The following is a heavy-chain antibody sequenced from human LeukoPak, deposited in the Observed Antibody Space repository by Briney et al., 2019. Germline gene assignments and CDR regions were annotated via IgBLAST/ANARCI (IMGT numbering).Heavy chain of an antibody. CDR1: GFTVSSNY. CDR3: ARLSKRAFDY. V-gene: IGHV3-66*02. J-gene: IGHJ4*02. Sequence: PGGSLRLSCAASGFTVSSNYMSWVRQAPGKGLEWVSVIYSGGSTYYADSVKGRFTISRDDSKNTLYLQMNSLRAEDTAVYYCARLSKRAFDYWGQGTLVTVSS. CDR2: IYSGGST.